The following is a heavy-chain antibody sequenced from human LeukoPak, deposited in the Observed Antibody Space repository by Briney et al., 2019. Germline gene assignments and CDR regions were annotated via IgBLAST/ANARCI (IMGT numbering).Heavy chain of an antibody. D-gene: IGHD3-3*01. CDR3: AKDDHYDFWSGYPYYFDY. Sequence: GGSLRLSCAASGFTFSSYAMSWVRQAPGKGLEWVSAISGSGGSTYYADSVKGRFTISRDNSKNTLYLQMNSLRAEDTAVYYCAKDDHYDFWSGYPYYFDYWGQGTLVTVSS. V-gene: IGHV3-23*01. CDR1: GFTFSSYA. J-gene: IGHJ4*02. CDR2: ISGSGGST.